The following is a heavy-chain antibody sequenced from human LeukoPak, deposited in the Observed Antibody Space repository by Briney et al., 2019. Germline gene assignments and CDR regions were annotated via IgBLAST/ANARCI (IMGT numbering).Heavy chain of an antibody. V-gene: IGHV5-51*01. CDR1: GYSFTTYW. Sequence: GESLKISCTASGYSFTTYWIGWVRQKPGKGLEWMGIIYPDDSDTRYSPSFQGQVTISADKSISTAYLQWSSLKASDTAMYYCARRRGASNDAFDIWGQGTMVTVSS. D-gene: IGHD3-10*01. CDR2: IYPDDSDT. CDR3: ARRRGASNDAFDI. J-gene: IGHJ3*02.